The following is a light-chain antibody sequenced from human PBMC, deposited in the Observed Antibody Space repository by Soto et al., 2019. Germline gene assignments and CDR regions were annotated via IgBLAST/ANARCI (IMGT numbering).Light chain of an antibody. Sequence: QSVLTQPPSASGTPGQTIAISCSGGSSNIGSHTVNWYQQLPGTAPRLLIYSNTQRPSGVPDRFSGSKSGTSASLAISGLQSEYEGDYYCAAWDDSLNGPVFGGGTKLTVL. V-gene: IGLV1-44*01. CDR1: SSNIGSHT. CDR2: SNT. J-gene: IGLJ2*01. CDR3: AAWDDSLNGPV.